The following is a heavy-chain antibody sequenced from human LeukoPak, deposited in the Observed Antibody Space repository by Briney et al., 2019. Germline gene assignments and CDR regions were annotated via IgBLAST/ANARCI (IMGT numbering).Heavy chain of an antibody. J-gene: IGHJ4*02. CDR2: KKQDRSEK. Sequence: GGSLRLSCVASGFTFSSYWINWVRRAPGKGLEWVGNKKQDRSEKYYVDSVKGRLTISRDNARNSMDLQMNSLRAEDTAVYFCARDLEDYNNYGEMAIWGQGTLVTVSS. V-gene: IGHV3-7*01. D-gene: IGHD4-11*01. CDR3: ARDLEDYNNYGEMAI. CDR1: GFTFSSYW.